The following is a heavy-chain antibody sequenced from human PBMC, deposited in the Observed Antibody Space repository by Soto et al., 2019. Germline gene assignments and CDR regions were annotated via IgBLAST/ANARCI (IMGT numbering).Heavy chain of an antibody. J-gene: IGHJ4*02. CDR1: GYTFTSYY. Sequence: ASVKVSCKASGYTFTSYYMHWVRQAPGQGLEWMGVINPSGGTTIDPQKFQGRVTVTRDTSTSTVYMELSSLRSDDTAEYYCARDWEFGYWGQGTLVTVSS. CDR2: INPSGGTT. V-gene: IGHV1-46*01. D-gene: IGHD3-10*01. CDR3: ARDWEFGY.